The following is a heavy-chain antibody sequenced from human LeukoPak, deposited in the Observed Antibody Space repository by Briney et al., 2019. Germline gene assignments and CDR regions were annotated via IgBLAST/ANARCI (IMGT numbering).Heavy chain of an antibody. D-gene: IGHD5-12*01. J-gene: IGHJ4*02. V-gene: IGHV1-18*01. CDR2: ISAYNGNT. Sequence: ASVKVSCKASGYTFSSYGVNWVRQAPGQGLEWMGWISAYNGNTNYAQKLQGRVTMTTDTSTSTAYMELRSLRSDDAAVYYCARGHSGYDPQPPFDYWGQGTLVTVSS. CDR3: ARGHSGYDPQPPFDY. CDR1: GYTFSSYG.